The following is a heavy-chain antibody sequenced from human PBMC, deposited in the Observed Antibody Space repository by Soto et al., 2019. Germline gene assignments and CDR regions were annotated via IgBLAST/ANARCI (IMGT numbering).Heavy chain of an antibody. J-gene: IGHJ4*02. Sequence: GGSLRLSCAASGFSFSDYAMSWVRQAPGKGLEWVSVISESGGSTHYADSVRGRFTVSRDNSKNSLSLRMNSLRDEDTTVYFCAKRSPYSSGWYSPIFDYWGQGALVTVSS. D-gene: IGHD6-13*01. V-gene: IGHV3-23*01. CDR3: AKRSPYSSGWYSPIFDY. CDR1: GFSFSDYA. CDR2: ISESGGST.